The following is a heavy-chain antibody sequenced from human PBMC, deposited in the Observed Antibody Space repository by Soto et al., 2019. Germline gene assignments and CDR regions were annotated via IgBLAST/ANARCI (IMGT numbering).Heavy chain of an antibody. CDR1: GGSISSGGYF. V-gene: IGHV4-31*11. D-gene: IGHD1-1*01. J-gene: IGHJ6*03. CDR3: ARTASLEAFSPYIDV. CDR2: IFYSGTT. Sequence: QVQLQESGPGLVKPSQTLSLSCAVSGGSISSGGYFWSWVRQHPGKGLEWIGYIFYSGTTYYNPSIRSQVTLSVDKYKKHITFKGTSETPAELAVHCWARTASLEAFSPYIDVWGKGTTVTGSS.